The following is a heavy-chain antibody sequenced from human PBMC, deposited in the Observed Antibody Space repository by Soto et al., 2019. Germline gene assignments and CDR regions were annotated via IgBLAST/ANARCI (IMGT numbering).Heavy chain of an antibody. J-gene: IGHJ6*02. D-gene: IGHD3-3*01. V-gene: IGHV1-2*04. CDR1: GYTLIDYY. CDR3: AGDSRGGYYYYGMDV. Sequence: ASVKVSCKAPGYTLIDYYIPWVRQPPGQGLAWMGWVNPNSGNTNYAQKFQGWVTMTRDKSITTAYMELSRLTSDDTAVYFCAGDSRGGYYYYGMDVWGQGTTVAVSS. CDR2: VNPNSGNT.